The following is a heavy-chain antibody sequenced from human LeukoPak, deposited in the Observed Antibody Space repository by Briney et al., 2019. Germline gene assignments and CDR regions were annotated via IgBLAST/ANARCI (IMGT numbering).Heavy chain of an antibody. D-gene: IGHD3/OR15-3a*01. Sequence: ASVKVSCKASGYTFIGHYIHWVRQAPGQGLEWMGWMNPDSGGTNYAQKFQDRVTMNRDTSITTAYMELSRLTSDDTAIYYCARVMEYYDFTPRGFDIWGQGTMVAVSS. CDR2: MNPDSGGT. J-gene: IGHJ3*02. CDR1: GYTFIGHY. V-gene: IGHV1-2*02. CDR3: ARVMEYYDFTPRGFDI.